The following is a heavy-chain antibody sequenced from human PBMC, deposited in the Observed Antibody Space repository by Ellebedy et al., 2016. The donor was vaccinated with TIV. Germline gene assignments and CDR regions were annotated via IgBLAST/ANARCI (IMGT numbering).Heavy chain of an antibody. V-gene: IGHV2-5*01. J-gene: IGHJ5*02. CDR1: GFSLSTSGVG. CDR3: AHRGLDSSSWYGNRFDP. CDR2: IYWNDDK. Sequence: SGPTLVKPTQTLTLTCTFSGFSLSTSGVGVGWIRQPPGKALEWLALIYWNDDKRYSPSLKSRLTITKDTSKNQVVLTMTNMDPVDTATYYCAHRGLDSSSWYGNRFDPWGQGTLVTVSS. D-gene: IGHD6-13*01.